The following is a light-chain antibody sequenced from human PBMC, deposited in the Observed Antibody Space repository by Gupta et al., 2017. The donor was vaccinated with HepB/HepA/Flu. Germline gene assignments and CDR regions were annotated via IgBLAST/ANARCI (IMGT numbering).Light chain of an antibody. CDR1: QSITTF. CDR2: GAS. Sequence: DIQMTQSPSSLSASLGDRVTITCQASQSITTFLVWYQQKPGKAPKLLIYGASSLQSGVPSRFSGSGSGTDFTLTISSLQPEDFATYYCQQTYSTPITFGQGTQLESK. V-gene: IGKV1-39*01. J-gene: IGKJ5*01. CDR3: QQTYSTPIT.